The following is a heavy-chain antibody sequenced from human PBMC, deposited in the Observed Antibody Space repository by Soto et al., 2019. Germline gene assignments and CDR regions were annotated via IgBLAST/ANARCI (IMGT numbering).Heavy chain of an antibody. V-gene: IGHV3-23*01. CDR2: ISGSGGSR. Sequence: EVQLLESGGGLVQPGGSLRLSCAASGFTFSSYAMSWVRQAPGKGLEWVSAISGSGGSRYSADSVKGRFTISRDNSKNTLYLQMNSLRAEDTAVYYCAKDQEGIAAASPQGGYYYYYYGMDVWGQGTTVTVSS. CDR3: AKDQEGIAAASPQGGYYYYYYGMDV. J-gene: IGHJ6*02. D-gene: IGHD6-13*01. CDR1: GFTFSSYA.